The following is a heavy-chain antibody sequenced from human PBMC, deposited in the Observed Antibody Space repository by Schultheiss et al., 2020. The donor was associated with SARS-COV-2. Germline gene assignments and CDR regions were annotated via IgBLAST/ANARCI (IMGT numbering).Heavy chain of an antibody. CDR3: AREAVDTAPGSSYYYYGMDV. Sequence: SVKVSCKASGGTFSSYAISWVRQAPGQGLEWMGRIIPILGIANYAQKFQGRVTITADKSTSTAYMELSSLRSEDTAVYYCAREAVDTAPGSSYYYYGMDVWGQGTTVTVSS. V-gene: IGHV1-69*04. J-gene: IGHJ6*02. CDR1: GGTFSSYA. CDR2: IIPILGIA. D-gene: IGHD5-18*01.